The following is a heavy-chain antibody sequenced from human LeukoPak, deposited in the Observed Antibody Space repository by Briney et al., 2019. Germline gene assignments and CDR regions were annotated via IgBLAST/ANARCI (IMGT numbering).Heavy chain of an antibody. Sequence: PSETLSLTCTLSGDSIRGYYGSCLRHTPGEGLEWLGYIYYSGSTNYNPPLKSRVTIPLAKSKNKISLTLKSATAADTAVYYCARSGGDGDYYSLEFVSQHWGQGTLVTVSS. CDR2: IYYSGST. CDR1: GDSIRGYY. CDR3: ARSGGDGDYYSLEFVSQH. J-gene: IGHJ1*01. D-gene: IGHD4-17*01. V-gene: IGHV4-59*01.